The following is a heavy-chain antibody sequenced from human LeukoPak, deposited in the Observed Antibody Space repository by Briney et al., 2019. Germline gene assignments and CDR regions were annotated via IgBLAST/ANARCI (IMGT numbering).Heavy chain of an antibody. V-gene: IGHV1-46*01. CDR2: INPSGGST. D-gene: IGHD3-22*01. Sequence: ASVKVSCKASGYTFTSYYMHWVRQAPGQGLEWMGIINPSGGSTSYAQKFQGRVTMTGDTSTSTVYMELSSLRSEDTAVYYCARGWTYYDSSGYYAANAAFDIWGQGTMVTVSS. J-gene: IGHJ3*02. CDR1: GYTFTSYY. CDR3: ARGWTYYDSSGYYAANAAFDI.